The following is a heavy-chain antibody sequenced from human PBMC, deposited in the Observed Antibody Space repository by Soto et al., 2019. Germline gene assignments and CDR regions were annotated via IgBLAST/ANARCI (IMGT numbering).Heavy chain of an antibody. CDR1: GGSISSGGYY. J-gene: IGHJ4*02. Sequence: SETLSLTCTVSGGSISSGGYYWSWIRQHPGKGLEWIGYIYYSGSTYYNPSLKSRVTISVDTSKNQFSLKLSSVTAADTAVYYCASGPYYYDSSEYYFDYWGQGTLVTVSS. V-gene: IGHV4-31*03. CDR2: IYYSGST. CDR3: ASGPYYYDSSEYYFDY. D-gene: IGHD3-22*01.